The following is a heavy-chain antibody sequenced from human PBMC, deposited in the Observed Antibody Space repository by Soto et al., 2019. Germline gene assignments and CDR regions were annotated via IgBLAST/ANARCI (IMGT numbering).Heavy chain of an antibody. Sequence: ASVKVSCKASGYTFTSYGISWVRQAPGQGLEWMGWISAYNGNTNYAQKHQGRVTMTTDTSTSTAYMEMRSLRSDDTAVYFCARLIVATMGNWFDPWGQGALVTVSS. V-gene: IGHV1-18*01. CDR1: GYTFTSYG. CDR2: ISAYNGNT. D-gene: IGHD5-12*01. J-gene: IGHJ5*02. CDR3: ARLIVATMGNWFDP.